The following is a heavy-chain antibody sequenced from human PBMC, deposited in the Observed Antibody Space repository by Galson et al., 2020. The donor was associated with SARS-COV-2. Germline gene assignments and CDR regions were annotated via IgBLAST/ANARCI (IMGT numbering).Heavy chain of an antibody. V-gene: IGHV4-31*03. CDR3: ARDRSALITFGGVIDPHYYYGMDV. D-gene: IGHD3-16*02. Sequence: ASETLSLTCTVSGVSLSSDGYYWSWLRHHPGKGLEGLGNIYYSGSAYYNPSRKSRVTISVDTPKIHFSLKLSSLTAADTAVYYGARDRSALITFGGVIDPHYYYGMDVWGQGTTVTVSS. CDR1: GVSLSSDGYY. CDR2: IYYSGSA. J-gene: IGHJ6*02.